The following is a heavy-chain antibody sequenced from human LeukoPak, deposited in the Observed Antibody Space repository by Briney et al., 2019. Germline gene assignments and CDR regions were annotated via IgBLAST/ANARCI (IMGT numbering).Heavy chain of an antibody. CDR2: ISTSGGNT. CDR1: GFTFSSNA. CDR3: ATTKQARRYFDY. V-gene: IGHV3-23*01. Sequence: GGSLRLSCAGSGFTFSSNALSWVRQAPGKGLEWVSAISTSGGNTYYADSVRGRFTISRDNSKNTLYLQMNTLRAEDTAVYYCATTKQARRYFDYWGQGTLVILSS. J-gene: IGHJ4*02. D-gene: IGHD1-1*01.